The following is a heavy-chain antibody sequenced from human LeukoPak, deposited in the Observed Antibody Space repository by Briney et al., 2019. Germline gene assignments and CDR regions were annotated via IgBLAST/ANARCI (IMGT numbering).Heavy chain of an antibody. J-gene: IGHJ4*02. CDR1: GGSISSYY. CDR2: IYYSGST. D-gene: IGHD3-9*01. Sequence: SETLSLTCTVSGGSISSYYWSWIRQPPGKGLEWIGYIYYSGSTNYNPSLKSRVTISVDTSKNQFSLKLSSVTAADTAVYYCAGSNLLRYFDWLLYGATRGGTNYLDYWGQGTLVTVSS. CDR3: AGSNLLRYFDWLLYGATRGGTNYLDY. V-gene: IGHV4-59*01.